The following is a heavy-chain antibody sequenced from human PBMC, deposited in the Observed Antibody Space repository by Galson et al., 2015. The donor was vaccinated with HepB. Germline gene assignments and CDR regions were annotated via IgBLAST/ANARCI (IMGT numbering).Heavy chain of an antibody. J-gene: IGHJ3*02. D-gene: IGHD3-22*01. CDR3: AGDFRGYAHNAFDI. Sequence: SLRLSCAASGFTFSSYAMHWVRQAPGKGLEWVAVISYDGSNKYYADSVKGRFTISRDNSKNTLYLQMNSLRAEDTAVYYCAGDFRGYAHNAFDIWGQGTMVTVSS. CDR2: ISYDGSNK. CDR1: GFTFSSYA. V-gene: IGHV3-30*04.